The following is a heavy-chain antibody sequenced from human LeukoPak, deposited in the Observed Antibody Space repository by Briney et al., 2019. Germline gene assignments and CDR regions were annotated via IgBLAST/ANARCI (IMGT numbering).Heavy chain of an antibody. Sequence: PGGSLRLSCAASGFTFSSYGMHWVRQAPGKGLEWVAFIRYDGSNKYYADSVKGRFTISRDNSKNTLYLQMNSLRAEDTAVYYCARERIAVAGLFDYWGQGTLVTVSS. V-gene: IGHV3-30*02. CDR1: GFTFSSYG. J-gene: IGHJ4*02. CDR3: ARERIAVAGLFDY. D-gene: IGHD6-19*01. CDR2: IRYDGSNK.